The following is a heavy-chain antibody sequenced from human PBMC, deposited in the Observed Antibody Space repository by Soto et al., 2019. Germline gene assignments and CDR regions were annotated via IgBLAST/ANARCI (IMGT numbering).Heavy chain of an antibody. Sequence: SETLSLTCTVSGGSISSSSYYWGWIRQPPGKGLEWIGSIYYSGSTXXXPSLKSRVTISVDTSKNQFSLKLSSVTAAXXAVYXXXATXXXXXTAMANYYXXXMDV. J-gene: IGHJ6*01. CDR3: XATXXXXXTAMANYYXXXMDV. CDR1: GGSISSSSYY. CDR2: IYYSGST. V-gene: IGHV4-39*01. D-gene: IGHD5-18*01.